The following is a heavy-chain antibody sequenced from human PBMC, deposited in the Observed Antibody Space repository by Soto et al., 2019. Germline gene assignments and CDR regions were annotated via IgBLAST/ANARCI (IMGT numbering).Heavy chain of an antibody. V-gene: IGHV4-59*01. CDR3: ARDTTFMGMDV. CDR1: GVSISSDD. Sequence: SETLSLTCSVSGVSISSDDWSWIRQRPGKGLGWIGYIYYSGSTNYNPSLKSRVTISVDTSKNQFSLKLSSVTAADTAVYYCARDTTFMGMDVWGEGTTVPVSS. D-gene: IGHD3-9*01. J-gene: IGHJ6*04. CDR2: IYYSGST.